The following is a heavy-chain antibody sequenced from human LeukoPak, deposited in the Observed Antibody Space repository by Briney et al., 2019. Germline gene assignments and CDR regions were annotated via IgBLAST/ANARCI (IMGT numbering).Heavy chain of an antibody. D-gene: IGHD6-13*01. J-gene: IGHJ4*02. CDR2: FDPEDGET. CDR1: GYTLTELS. Sequence: GASVNVSCKVSGYTLTELSMHWVRQAPGKGLEWMGGFDPEDGETIYAQKFQGRVTMTEDTSTDTAYMELSSLRSEDTAVYYCARWGHLVRQPAGDYWGQGTLVAVSS. CDR3: ARWGHLVRQPAGDY. V-gene: IGHV1-24*01.